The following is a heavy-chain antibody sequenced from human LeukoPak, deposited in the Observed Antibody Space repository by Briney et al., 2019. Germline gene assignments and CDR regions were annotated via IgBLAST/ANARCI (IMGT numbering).Heavy chain of an antibody. CDR2: IYYSGST. CDR3: ARDMTDWWFDP. CDR1: GGSISSGGYY. D-gene: IGHD3-9*01. J-gene: IGHJ5*02. V-gene: IGHV4-31*03. Sequence: SETLSLTCTVSGGSISSGGYYWSWIRLHPGKGLEWIGYIYYSGSTHYNPSLKSRVTISVDTSKNQFSLKLSSVTAADTAVHYCARDMTDWWFDPWGQGTLVTVSS.